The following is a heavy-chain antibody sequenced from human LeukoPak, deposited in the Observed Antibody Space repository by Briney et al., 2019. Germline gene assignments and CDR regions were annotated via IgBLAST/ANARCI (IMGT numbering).Heavy chain of an antibody. J-gene: IGHJ5*02. CDR1: GGSVSSGSYY. V-gene: IGHV4-61*01. D-gene: IGHD3-3*01. CDR2: IYYSGST. CDR3: ARVSGGFGITIFGVVMEFDP. Sequence: SETLSLTCTVSGGSVSSGSYYWSWIRQPPGKGLEWIGYIYYSGSTNYNPSLKSRVTISVDTSKNQFSLKLSSVTAADTAVYYCARVSGGFGITIFGVVMEFDPWGQGTLVTVSP.